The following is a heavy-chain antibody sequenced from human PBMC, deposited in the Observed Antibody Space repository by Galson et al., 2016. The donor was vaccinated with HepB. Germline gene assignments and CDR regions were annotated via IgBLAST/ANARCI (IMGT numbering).Heavy chain of an antibody. D-gene: IGHD4-17*01. CDR1: GFTFNFYL. V-gene: IGHV3-7*01. Sequence: SLRLSCAASGFTFNFYLMSWVRQAPGKGLEWVANINQDGSEKSYMDSVKVRFTISRDNAKNSLHRQMNSLRAEATAVDYCAKNFGDYVGDTFDMWGQGTMVTVSS. J-gene: IGHJ3*02. CDR3: AKNFGDYVGDTFDM. CDR2: INQDGSEK.